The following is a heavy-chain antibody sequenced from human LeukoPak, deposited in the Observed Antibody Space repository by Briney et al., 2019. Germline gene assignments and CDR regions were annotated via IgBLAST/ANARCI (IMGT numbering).Heavy chain of an antibody. V-gene: IGHV3-23*01. Sequence: GGSLRLSCAASGFTFSDYAMSWVRQAPGKGLEWVSAMSVSGGSTYYADSVQGRSTISRDNSKNTLYLQMNSLRVEDTAVYYCASPLDCCGASSYFEVGYWGQGTLVTVSS. CDR2: MSVSGGST. D-gene: IGHD2-15*01. CDR1: GFTFSDYA. CDR3: ASPLDCCGASSYFEVGY. J-gene: IGHJ4*02.